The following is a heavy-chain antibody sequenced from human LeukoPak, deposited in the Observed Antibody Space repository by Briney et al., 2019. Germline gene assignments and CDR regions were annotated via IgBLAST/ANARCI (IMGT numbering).Heavy chain of an antibody. CDR2: IYYTGST. Sequence: SETLSLTCTVSGGSISNYYWSWIRQPPGKGLEWIGYIYYTGSTNYNPSLTSRVNISVDTSKNQFSLNLTSVTAADTAVYYCARWGSRAVARFDYWGPGTLVTVSS. CDR1: GGSISNYY. CDR3: ARWGSRAVARFDY. D-gene: IGHD3-16*01. J-gene: IGHJ4*02. V-gene: IGHV4-59*01.